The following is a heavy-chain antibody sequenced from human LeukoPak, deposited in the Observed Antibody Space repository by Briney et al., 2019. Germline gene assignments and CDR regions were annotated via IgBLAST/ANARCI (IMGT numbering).Heavy chain of an antibody. V-gene: IGHV3-66*04. J-gene: IGHJ4*02. Sequence: GGSLRLSCAASGFTVSSKYMSWVRQAPGKGLEWVSVIYSGGSTYYADSVKGRFTTSRDNSKNTLYLRMNSLRAEDTAVYYCARLTYYGSGSPFGYWGQGTLVTVSS. D-gene: IGHD3-10*01. CDR3: ARLTYYGSGSPFGY. CDR2: IYSGGST. CDR1: GFTVSSKY.